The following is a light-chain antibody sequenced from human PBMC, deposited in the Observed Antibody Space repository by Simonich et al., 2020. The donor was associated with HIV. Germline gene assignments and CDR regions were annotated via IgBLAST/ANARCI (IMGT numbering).Light chain of an antibody. V-gene: IGLV2-23*01. CDR2: DGS. CDR3: CSYAGSDTVL. CDR1: RSGVGSFNF. Sequence: QSALTQPASVSGSPGQSITISCTGTRSGVGSFNFVSWYQQPPGKATKLRIYDGSKRPAGVSNRFSGSKSGNTASLTISGLQAEDEADYYCCSYAGSDTVLFGGGTRLTVL. J-gene: IGLJ2*01.